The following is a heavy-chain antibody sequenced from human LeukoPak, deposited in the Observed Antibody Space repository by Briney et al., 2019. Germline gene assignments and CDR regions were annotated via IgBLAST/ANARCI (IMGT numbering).Heavy chain of an antibody. J-gene: IGHJ3*01. D-gene: IGHD1-26*01. CDR2: IFTSGST. Sequence: ASETLSLTCTVSGGSISSSSYFWTWIRQPAGKGLEWIGRIFTSGSTIYNPSLKSRVTISVDTSKNQFSLKLRSVTAADTAVYYCARPFSGSYSDAFDLWGQGTMVTVSS. V-gene: IGHV4-61*02. CDR3: ARPFSGSYSDAFDL. CDR1: GGSISSSSYF.